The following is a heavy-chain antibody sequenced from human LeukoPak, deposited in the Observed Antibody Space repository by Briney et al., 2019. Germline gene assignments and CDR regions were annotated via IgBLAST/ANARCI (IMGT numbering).Heavy chain of an antibody. Sequence: GGSLRLSCAASGFTFSSYSMNWVRQAPGKGLEWVSSISSSSSYIYYADSVKGRFTISRDNAKNSLCLQMNSLRAEDTAVYYCARDSLRGTPHDYWGQGTLVTVSS. D-gene: IGHD3-16*01. CDR2: ISSSSSYI. V-gene: IGHV3-21*01. CDR3: ARDSLRGTPHDY. J-gene: IGHJ4*02. CDR1: GFTFSSYS.